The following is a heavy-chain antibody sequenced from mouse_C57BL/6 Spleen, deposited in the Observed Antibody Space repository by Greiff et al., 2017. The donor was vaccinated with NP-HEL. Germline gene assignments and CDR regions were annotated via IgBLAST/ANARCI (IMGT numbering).Heavy chain of an antibody. J-gene: IGHJ4*01. Sequence: EVQLVESGGGLVKPGGSLKLSCAASGFTFSSYAMSWVRQTPEKRLEWVATISDGGSYTYYPDNVKGRFTISRDNAKNNLYLQMSHLKSEDTAMYYCARDRSYYYGSSYGAMDYWGQGTSVTVSS. CDR3: ARDRSYYYGSSYGAMDY. V-gene: IGHV5-4*01. D-gene: IGHD1-1*01. CDR2: ISDGGSYT. CDR1: GFTFSSYA.